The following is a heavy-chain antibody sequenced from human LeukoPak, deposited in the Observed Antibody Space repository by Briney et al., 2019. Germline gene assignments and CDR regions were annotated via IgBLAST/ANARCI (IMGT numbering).Heavy chain of an antibody. D-gene: IGHD6-13*01. CDR2: ISGSGGST. V-gene: IGHV3-23*01. Sequence: PGGSLRLSCAASGFTFSSYAMSWVRQAPGKGLEWVSAISGSGGSTYYADSVKGRFTISRDNSKNTLYLQMNSLRAEDTAVYYCAKDLSVAAAGPYYYYGMDVWGQGTTVTASS. CDR3: AKDLSVAAAGPYYYYGMDV. J-gene: IGHJ6*02. CDR1: GFTFSSYA.